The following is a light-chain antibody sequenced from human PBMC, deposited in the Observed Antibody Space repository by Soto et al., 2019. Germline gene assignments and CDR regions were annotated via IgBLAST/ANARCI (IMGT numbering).Light chain of an antibody. CDR2: DAS. V-gene: IGKV3-11*01. CDR3: QQRNNWPIT. J-gene: IGKJ5*01. CDR1: QSVSSN. Sequence: EIVLTQSPGTLSLSPGERATLSCRASQSVSSNLAWYQQKPGQAPRLLIYDASNRATGIPVRFSGSGSGTDFTLTISSLEPEDFALYYCQQRNNWPITFGQGTRLEIK.